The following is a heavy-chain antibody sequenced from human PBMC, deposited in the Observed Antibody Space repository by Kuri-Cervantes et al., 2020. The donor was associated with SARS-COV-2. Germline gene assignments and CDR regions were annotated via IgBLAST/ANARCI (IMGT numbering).Heavy chain of an antibody. CDR3: ARVLICGGSCYAFDI. J-gene: IGHJ3*02. V-gene: IGHV1-18*01. Sequence: ASVKVSCRASGDSFTSSGLCWLRQAPGQGLEWMGWISVANGNTNYAQKFQGRVTMTTDTSTSTAYMELRSLRSDDTAVYYCARVLICGGSCYAFDIWGQGTMVTVS. D-gene: IGHD2-15*01. CDR1: GDSFTSSG. CDR2: ISVANGNT.